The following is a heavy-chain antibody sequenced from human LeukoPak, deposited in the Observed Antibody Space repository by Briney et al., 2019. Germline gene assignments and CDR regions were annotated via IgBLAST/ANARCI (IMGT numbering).Heavy chain of an antibody. V-gene: IGHV1-18*01. D-gene: IGHD3-9*01. CDR3: ARDGLRYFDWLHDYYYYYMDV. Sequence: ASVKVSCKASGYTFTSYGISWVRQAPGQGLEWMGWISAYNVNTNYAQKLQGRVTMTTDTSTSTAYMELRSLRSDDTAVYYCARDGLRYFDWLHDYYYYYMDVWGKGTTVTVSS. J-gene: IGHJ6*03. CDR1: GYTFTSYG. CDR2: ISAYNVNT.